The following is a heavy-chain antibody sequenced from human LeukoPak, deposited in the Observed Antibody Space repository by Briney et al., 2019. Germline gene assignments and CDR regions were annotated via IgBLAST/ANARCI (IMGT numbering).Heavy chain of an antibody. CDR1: GFTFSSYW. Sequence: PGGSLRLSCAASGFTFSSYWMSWVRQAPGKGLEWVTFIRYDGSNKYYADSVKGRFTISRDNSKNIVYLQMNSLSSEDTAVYYCAKEGTASKPSDLDYWGQGTLVTVSS. CDR3: AKEGTASKPSDLDY. CDR2: IRYDGSNK. D-gene: IGHD1/OR15-1a*01. J-gene: IGHJ4*02. V-gene: IGHV3-30*02.